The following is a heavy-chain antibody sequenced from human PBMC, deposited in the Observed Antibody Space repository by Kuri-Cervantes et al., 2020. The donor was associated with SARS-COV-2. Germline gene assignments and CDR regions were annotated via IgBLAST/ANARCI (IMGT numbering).Heavy chain of an antibody. CDR2: IIPILGIA. V-gene: IGHV1-69*04. CDR3: ARDDCTNGVCWIDY. J-gene: IGHJ4*02. CDR1: GGTFSSYA. Sequence: SVKVSCKASGGTFSSYAISWVRQAPGQRLEWMGRIIPILGIANYAQKFQGRVTITADKSTSTAYMELSSLRSEDTAVYYCARDDCTNGVCWIDYWGQGTLVTVSS. D-gene: IGHD2-8*01.